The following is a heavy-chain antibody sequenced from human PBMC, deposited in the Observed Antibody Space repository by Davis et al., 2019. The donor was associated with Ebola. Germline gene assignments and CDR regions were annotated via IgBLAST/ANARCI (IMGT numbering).Heavy chain of an antibody. Sequence: GESLMISCAASGFIFSDYYMTWVRQAPGKGLEWLSYIASRGHTMYYTDSVKGRFTISRDNTNNSLYLQMNSLRGDDTAVYYCARPNGDYAAFDIWGQGTVVTVSS. V-gene: IGHV3-11*01. CDR2: IASRGHTM. D-gene: IGHD4-17*01. CDR1: GFIFSDYY. J-gene: IGHJ3*02. CDR3: ARPNGDYAAFDI.